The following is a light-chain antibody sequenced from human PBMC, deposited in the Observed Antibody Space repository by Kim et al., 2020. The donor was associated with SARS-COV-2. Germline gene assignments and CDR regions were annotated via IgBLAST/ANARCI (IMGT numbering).Light chain of an antibody. V-gene: IGLV3-1*01. Sequence: VPPVQTASIPCSGHNLVDTYACSYQHKPGPSPVLVIYQDSTLPTGIPERFSGSNSGNTATLTISATQAMDEADYYCQAWYSSTRWVFGGGTQLTVL. CDR1: NLVDTY. CDR3: QAWYSSTRWV. CDR2: QDS. J-gene: IGLJ3*02.